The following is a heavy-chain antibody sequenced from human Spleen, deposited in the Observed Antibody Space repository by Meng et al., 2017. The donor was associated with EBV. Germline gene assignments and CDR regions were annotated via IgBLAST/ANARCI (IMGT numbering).Heavy chain of an antibody. Sequence: QVRRGEAGGGGGLAGRSRGRSCGASGFIVSDDGVQWQRWAAGKGLEGVVRISYDVSDKEYGDSVKGRCTISRDNSKNTLNLQMNSLRAQDTAVYYCAKGRDGYHVDYWGQGTLVTVSS. CDR2: ISYDVSDK. CDR3: AKGRDGYHVDY. V-gene: IGHV3-30*18. D-gene: IGHD5-24*01. J-gene: IGHJ4*02. CDR1: GFIVSDDG.